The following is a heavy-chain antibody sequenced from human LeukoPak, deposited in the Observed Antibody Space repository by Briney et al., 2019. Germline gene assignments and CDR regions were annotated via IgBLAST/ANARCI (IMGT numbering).Heavy chain of an antibody. CDR2: FYSGGDT. V-gene: IGHV3-66*01. J-gene: IGHJ4*02. Sequence: PGGSLRLSCAVSDFSFSSNCMTWVRQAPGKGLESVSVFYSGGDTYYADSVRGRFTISRDNSKNTLYLQMNSLRAEDTAVYYCASGVEMGVPNRPYWGQGTLVTVSS. CDR1: DFSFSSNC. D-gene: IGHD5-24*01. CDR3: ASGVEMGVPNRPY.